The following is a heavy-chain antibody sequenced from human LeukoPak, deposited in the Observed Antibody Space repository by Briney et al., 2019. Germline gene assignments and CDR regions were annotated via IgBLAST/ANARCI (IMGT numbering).Heavy chain of an antibody. Sequence: GRSLRLSCAPSGFTFSSYSMNWVRQAPGKGLGWVSSISSRSSYIYYADSMKGRFTISRDNAKKSLFLQMNSLRAEDTAVYYCASGVWFGDMDVWGKGTTVTISS. V-gene: IGHV3-21*01. D-gene: IGHD3-10*01. CDR2: ISSRSSYI. J-gene: IGHJ6*03. CDR3: ASGVWFGDMDV. CDR1: GFTFSSYS.